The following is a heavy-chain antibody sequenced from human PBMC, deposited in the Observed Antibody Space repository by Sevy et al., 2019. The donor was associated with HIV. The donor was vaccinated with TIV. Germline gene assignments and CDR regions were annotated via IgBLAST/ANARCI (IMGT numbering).Heavy chain of an antibody. CDR2: ISYDGSNK. CDR3: ASGDLRAAAGNQVDY. V-gene: IGHV3-30-3*01. CDR1: GFTFSSYA. J-gene: IGHJ4*02. D-gene: IGHD6-13*01. Sequence: GGSLRLSCAASGFTFSSYAMHWVRQAPGKGLEWVAVISYDGSNKFYADSVKGRFTMSRDNSKNTLYLQMSSLRGDDTAVYYCASGDLRAAAGNQVDYWGQGTLVTVSS.